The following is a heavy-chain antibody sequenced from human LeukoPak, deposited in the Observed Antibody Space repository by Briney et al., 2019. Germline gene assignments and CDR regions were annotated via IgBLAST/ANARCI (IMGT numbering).Heavy chain of an antibody. CDR2: INHSGST. J-gene: IGHJ6*03. CDR1: GASITIGAESYH. V-gene: IGHV4-34*01. CDR3: ARGPFRDYDFWSGSIKDYYMDV. Sequence: PSETLSLTCTVSGASITIGAESYHWSWIRQPPGKGLEWIGEINHSGSTNYNPSLKSRVTISVDTSKNQFSLKLSSVTAADTAVYYCARGPFRDYDFWSGSIKDYYMDVWGKGTTVTVSS. D-gene: IGHD3-3*01.